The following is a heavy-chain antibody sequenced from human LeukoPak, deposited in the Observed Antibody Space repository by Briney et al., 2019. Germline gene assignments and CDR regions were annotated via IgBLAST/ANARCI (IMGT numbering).Heavy chain of an antibody. D-gene: IGHD2-2*01. J-gene: IGHJ6*03. CDR1: AYSISSGYY. CDR2: INHSGST. Sequence: PSETLSLTCTVSAYSISSGYYWGWIRQPPGKGLEWIGEINHSGSTNYNPSLKSRVTISVDTSKNQFSLKLSSVTAADTAVYYCARARAPIVVVPAAIRYYYYYYMDVWGKGTTVTISS. CDR3: ARARAPIVVVPAAIRYYYYYYMDV. V-gene: IGHV4-38-2*02.